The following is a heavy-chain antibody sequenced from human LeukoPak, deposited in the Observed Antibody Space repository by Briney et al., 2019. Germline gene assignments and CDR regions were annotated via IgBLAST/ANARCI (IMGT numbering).Heavy chain of an antibody. CDR2: IRYDGSNK. V-gene: IGHV3-30*02. CDR1: GFTVSSNY. J-gene: IGHJ5*02. Sequence: GGSLRLSCAASGFTVSSNYMSWVRQAPGKGLEGVAFIRYDGSNKFYADSVKGRFTISRDNSKNTLYLQMNSLRAEDTAVYYCAKTRLMGHNWFDPWGQGTLVTVSS. D-gene: IGHD2-8*01. CDR3: AKTRLMGHNWFDP.